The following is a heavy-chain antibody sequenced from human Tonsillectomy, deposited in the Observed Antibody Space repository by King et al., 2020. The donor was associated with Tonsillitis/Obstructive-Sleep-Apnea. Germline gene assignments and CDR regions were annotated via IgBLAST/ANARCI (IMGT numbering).Heavy chain of an antibody. CDR3: ARDSDDTGHKFDY. Sequence: VQLVESGGGVVQPGRSLRVSCAASGFTFSRHVMHWVRQAPGKGLEWVAVIWYDGSDKYYADSVKGRFTISRDNSKNKLFLQMNSLRAEDTAIYYCARDSDDTGHKFDYWGQGTLVTVSS. D-gene: IGHD3-22*01. CDR2: IWYDGSDK. J-gene: IGHJ4*02. V-gene: IGHV3-33*01. CDR1: GFTFSRHV.